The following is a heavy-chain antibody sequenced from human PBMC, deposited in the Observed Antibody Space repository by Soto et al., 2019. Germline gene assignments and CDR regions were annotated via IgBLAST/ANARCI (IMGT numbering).Heavy chain of an antibody. D-gene: IGHD3-22*01. CDR1: GGSISSGGYY. J-gene: IGHJ5*02. Sequence: SETLSLNCTVSGGSISSGGYYWSWIRQHPGKGLEWIGYIYYSGSTYYNPSLKSRVTISVDTSKNQFSLKLSSVTAADTAVYYCASSTPYYYDSSGLLRFDPWGQGTLVTVSS. V-gene: IGHV4-31*03. CDR2: IYYSGST. CDR3: ASSTPYYYDSSGLLRFDP.